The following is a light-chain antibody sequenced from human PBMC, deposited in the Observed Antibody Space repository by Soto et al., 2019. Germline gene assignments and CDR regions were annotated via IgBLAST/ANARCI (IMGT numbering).Light chain of an antibody. Sequence: EIVLTQSPATLSLSPVERATLSCMASPSVTNFLAWYQQKPGQAPRLLIYGAFNRATGIPARFSGSGSGTDFTLTISSLEPEDSAVYYCQQRNVWPPVTFGQGTRLENK. CDR1: PSVTNF. V-gene: IGKV3-11*01. CDR3: QQRNVWPPVT. J-gene: IGKJ5*01. CDR2: GAF.